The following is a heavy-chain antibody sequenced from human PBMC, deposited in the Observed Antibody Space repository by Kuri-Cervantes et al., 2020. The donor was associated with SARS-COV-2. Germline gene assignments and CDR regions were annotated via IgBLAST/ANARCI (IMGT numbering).Heavy chain of an antibody. Sequence: GGSLRLSCAASGFAFSDYYMSWIRQAPGKGLEWLSYISSSGTYTNYADSVKGRFTISRDNATNSLYLQMNSLRAEDTALYYCAKDMGTIFGVVIGSGYGMDVWGQGTTVTVSS. J-gene: IGHJ6*02. CDR3: AKDMGTIFGVVIGSGYGMDV. D-gene: IGHD3-3*01. V-gene: IGHV3-11*05. CDR1: GFAFSDYY. CDR2: ISSSGTYT.